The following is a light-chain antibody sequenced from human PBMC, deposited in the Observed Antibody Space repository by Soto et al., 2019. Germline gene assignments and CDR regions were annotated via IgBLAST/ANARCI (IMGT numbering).Light chain of an antibody. CDR2: GAS. J-gene: IGKJ2*01. CDR3: QQYNNWPLYT. V-gene: IGKV3-15*01. CDR1: QSVSSN. Sequence: EIVMTQSPATLSVSPGERATLSCRASQSVSSNLAWYQQKPGQAPRLLIYGASTRATGIPATFSGSGSGTEFTLTISSLQSEAFADYYCQQYNNWPLYTFGQGTKLEIK.